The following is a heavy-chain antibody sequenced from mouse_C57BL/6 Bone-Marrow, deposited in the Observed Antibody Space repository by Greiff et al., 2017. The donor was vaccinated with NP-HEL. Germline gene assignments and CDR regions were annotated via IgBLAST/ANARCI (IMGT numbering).Heavy chain of an antibody. J-gene: IGHJ2*01. V-gene: IGHV1-69*01. Sequence: VQLQQPGAELVMPGASVKLSCKASGYTFTSYWMHWVKQRPGQGLEWIGEIDPSDSYTNYNQKFKGKSTLTVDKSSSTAYMQLSSLTSEASAVYYCAREGTTVVAGDYWGQGTTLTVSS. CDR3: AREGTTVVAGDY. D-gene: IGHD1-1*01. CDR2: IDPSDSYT. CDR1: GYTFTSYW.